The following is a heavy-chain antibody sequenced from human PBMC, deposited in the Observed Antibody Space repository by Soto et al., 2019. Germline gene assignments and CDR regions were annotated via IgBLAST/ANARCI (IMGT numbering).Heavy chain of an antibody. J-gene: IGHJ6*02. V-gene: IGHV1-2*02. CDR1: GYTFTGYY. CDR2: INPNSGGT. CDR3: ASLRLYYYYGMDV. Sequence: ASVKVSCKASGYTFTGYYMHWVRQAPGQGLEWMGWINPNSGGTNYAQKFQGRVTMTGDTSISTAYMELSRLRSDDTAVYYCASLRLYYYYGMDVWGQGTTVTVSS. D-gene: IGHD3-3*01.